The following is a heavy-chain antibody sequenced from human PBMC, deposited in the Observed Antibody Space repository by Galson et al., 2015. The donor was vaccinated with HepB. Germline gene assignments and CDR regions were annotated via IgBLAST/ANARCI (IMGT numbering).Heavy chain of an antibody. D-gene: IGHD2-15*01. J-gene: IGHJ6*02. V-gene: IGHV4-34*01. Sequence: SETLSLTCTVYGGSFSGYYWSWIRQPPGKGLEWIGEVNHSGSTNYNPSLKSRVTISVDTSKNQFSLKLSSVTAADTAVYYCARGHGVVVVAAVFRGYYGMDVWGQGTTVTVSS. CDR1: GGSFSGYY. CDR3: ARGHGVVVVAAVFRGYYGMDV. CDR2: VNHSGST.